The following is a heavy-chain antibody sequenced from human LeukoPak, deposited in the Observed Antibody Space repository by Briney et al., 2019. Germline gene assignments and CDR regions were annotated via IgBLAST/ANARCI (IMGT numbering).Heavy chain of an antibody. CDR2: ISSSGSTI. J-gene: IGHJ6*03. V-gene: IGHV3-48*03. D-gene: IGHD2-2*01. CDR1: GFTFSSYE. CDR3: ARAHCSSTSCYRGSYFYYYYYMDV. Sequence: PGGSLRLSCAASGFTFSSYEMNWVRQAPGKGLEWVSYISSSGSTIYYADSVKGRFTISRDNAKNSLYLQMNSLRAEDTAVHYCARAHCSSTSCYRGSYFYYYYYMDVWGKGTTVTISS.